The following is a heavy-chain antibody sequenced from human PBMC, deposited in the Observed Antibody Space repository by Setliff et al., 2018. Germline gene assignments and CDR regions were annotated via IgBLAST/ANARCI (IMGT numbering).Heavy chain of an antibody. D-gene: IGHD1-1*01. CDR3: SRTGTYRYFDY. J-gene: IGHJ4*02. CDR2: INHSGST. CDR1: GGSFSDYY. Sequence: SETLSLTCGASGGSFSDYYWSWIRQTPGKGLEWIGEINHSGSTKCNPSLKSLFTLSVDTPKNQFSLELTSVTAADAAGYYCSRTGTYRYFDYWGQGTRVTVSS. V-gene: IGHV4-34*01.